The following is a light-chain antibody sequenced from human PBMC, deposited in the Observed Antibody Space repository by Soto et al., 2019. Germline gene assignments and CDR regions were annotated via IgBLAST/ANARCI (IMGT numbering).Light chain of an antibody. CDR1: QSVSSN. Sequence: EIVMTQSPATLSVSPGERATLSCRASQSVSSNLAWYQQKPGQAPRLLIYGASTRATGIPARFSGSGSGTEFTLTISSLQSEDFAVYYCQQYNNCLTWTFGQGTKVDIK. V-gene: IGKV3-15*01. CDR3: QQYNNCLTWT. J-gene: IGKJ1*01. CDR2: GAS.